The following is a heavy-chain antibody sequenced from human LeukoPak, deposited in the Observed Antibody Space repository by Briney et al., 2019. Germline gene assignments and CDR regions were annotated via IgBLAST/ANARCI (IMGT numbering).Heavy chain of an antibody. CDR2: ITTRSSTI. V-gene: IGHV3-48*02. CDR1: GFTFSIYS. Sequence: PGGCLRLSCEASGFTFSIYSMNWVRQAPGKGLEWLSYITTRSSTIYYADSVKGRFTISRDNAKNSLYLQMNSLRDEDTAVYYCARDGSVAAAGTFYYGMDVWGQGTTVTVSS. CDR3: ARDGSVAAAGTFYYGMDV. D-gene: IGHD6-13*01. J-gene: IGHJ6*02.